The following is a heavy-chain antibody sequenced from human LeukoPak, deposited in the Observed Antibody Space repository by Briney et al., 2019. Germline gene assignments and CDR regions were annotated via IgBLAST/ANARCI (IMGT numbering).Heavy chain of an antibody. CDR2: ISYDGSNK. CDR3: AKTDCTSSSCYTIDS. D-gene: IGHD2-2*02. Sequence: GRSLRLSCAASGFTFSSYAMHWFRQAPGKGLEWVAVISYDGSNKYYAESVKGRFTISRDNSKNTLYLQMNSLRAEDTAVYYCAKTDCTSSSCYTIDSWGQGTLVTVSS. CDR1: GFTFSSYA. J-gene: IGHJ4*02. V-gene: IGHV3-30-3*02.